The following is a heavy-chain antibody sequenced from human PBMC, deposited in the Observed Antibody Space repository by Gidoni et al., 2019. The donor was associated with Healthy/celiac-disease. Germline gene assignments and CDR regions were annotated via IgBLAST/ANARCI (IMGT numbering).Heavy chain of an antibody. V-gene: IGHV3-23*01. D-gene: IGHD3-10*01. CDR3: AKDTYYSSDGMDV. CDR1: GFTFSSYA. CDR2: ISGSGGST. J-gene: IGHJ6*02. Sequence: VQLLASGGGLVQPGGSLRLSCADSGFTFSSYAMSWVRQPPGKWLEWVSAISGSGGSTYYADSVKGRFTISRDNSKNTLYLQMNSLRAEDTAVYYCAKDTYYSSDGMDVWGQGTTVTVSS.